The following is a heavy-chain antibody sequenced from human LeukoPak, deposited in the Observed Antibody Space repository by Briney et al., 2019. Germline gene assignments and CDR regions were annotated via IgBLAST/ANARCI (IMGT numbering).Heavy chain of an antibody. CDR2: FDPEDGET. CDR3: ATTPYYYDSSGLLAY. D-gene: IGHD3-22*01. V-gene: IGHV1-24*01. CDR1: GYTLTELS. Sequence: ASVKVSCKVSGYTLTELSMHWVRQAPGKGLEWMGGFDPEDGETIYAQKFQGRVTMTEDTSTDTAYMELSSLRSEDTAAYYCATTPYYYDSSGLLAYWGQGTLVTVSS. J-gene: IGHJ4*02.